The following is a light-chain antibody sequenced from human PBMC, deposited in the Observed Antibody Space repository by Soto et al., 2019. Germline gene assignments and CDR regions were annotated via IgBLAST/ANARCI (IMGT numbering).Light chain of an antibody. Sequence: DIQMTQSPPFVFKSXGDGVTITXXASQSISTYLHWYRQKPGKAPELLISATSDLQSGVPSRFSGRGSGTVFTLTISSLQPEDFATYFCQQTYTTFYTFGQGTKVDI. CDR1: QSISTY. V-gene: IGKV1-39*01. CDR3: QQTYTTFYT. CDR2: ATS. J-gene: IGKJ2*01.